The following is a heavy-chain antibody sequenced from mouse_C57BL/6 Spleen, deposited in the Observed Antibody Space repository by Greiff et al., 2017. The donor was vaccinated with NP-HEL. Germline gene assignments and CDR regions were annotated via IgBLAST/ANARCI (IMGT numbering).Heavy chain of an antibody. D-gene: IGHD6-1*01. CDR1: GYAFSSYW. Sequence: VKLMESGAELVKPGASVKISCKASGYAFSSYWMNWVKQRPGKGLEWIGQIYPGDGDTNYNGKFKGKATLTADKASSTAYMQLSSLTSEDSAVYICARSNLNYAMDYWGQGTSVTVSS. J-gene: IGHJ4*01. CDR3: ARSNLNYAMDY. V-gene: IGHV1-80*01. CDR2: IYPGDGDT.